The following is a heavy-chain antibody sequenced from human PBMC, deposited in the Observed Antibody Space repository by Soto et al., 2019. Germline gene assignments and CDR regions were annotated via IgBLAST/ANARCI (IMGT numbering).Heavy chain of an antibody. J-gene: IGHJ4*01. Sequence: QVQLQESGPGLVKPSQTLSLTCTVSGGSISSGGYYWSWIRQHPGTGLEWIGYISYSGSTYYNPSLKRRVTISVDPSKNQFSLILHSVTAADPAVYYCTRGVLHWGQGTLVTVSS. CDR2: ISYSGST. CDR3: TRGVLH. CDR1: GGSISSGGYY. V-gene: IGHV4-31*03.